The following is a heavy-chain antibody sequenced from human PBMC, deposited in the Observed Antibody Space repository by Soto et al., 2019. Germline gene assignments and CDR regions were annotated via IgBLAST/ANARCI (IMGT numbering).Heavy chain of an antibody. CDR3: AKGAFAGYYYYGMDV. Sequence: GGSLRLSCAASGFTFSNYAITWVRQAPGKGLEWVSAISRSGDSTYYADSVKGRFTISRDNSKNTLYVQMNSLRAEDTAVYYCAKGAFAGYYYYGMDVWGQGTTVTVSS. D-gene: IGHD3-16*01. V-gene: IGHV3-23*01. J-gene: IGHJ6*02. CDR1: GFTFSNYA. CDR2: ISRSGDST.